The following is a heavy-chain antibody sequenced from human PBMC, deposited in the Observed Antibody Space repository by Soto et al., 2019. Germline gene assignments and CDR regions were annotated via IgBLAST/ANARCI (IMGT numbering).Heavy chain of an antibody. D-gene: IGHD6-19*01. Sequence: QINLKESGPTLVKPTQTLTLTCTFSGFSFSTSQVGVGWVRQPPGKAQEWLAVIYWDDDKRYNPSLRSRLTISKDTSKNQLVRTMTNMDTVDTATYYCAHSPGGRMSGWDNGYFDYWGRGALVTVSS. CDR1: GFSFSTSQVG. V-gene: IGHV2-5*02. CDR3: AHSPGGRMSGWDNGYFDY. J-gene: IGHJ4*02. CDR2: IYWDDDK.